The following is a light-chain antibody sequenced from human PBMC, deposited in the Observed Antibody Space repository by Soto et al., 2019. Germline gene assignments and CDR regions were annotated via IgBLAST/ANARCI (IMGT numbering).Light chain of an antibody. CDR3: SSYAGNNNPYV. CDR1: SSDVGGYNY. J-gene: IGLJ1*01. Sequence: QSALTQPPSASGSPGQSVTISCTGTSSDVGGYNYVSWYQHHPGKAHKLMVSEVSKRPSGVPDRFSGSKSGNTASLTVSGLQAEDEADYYCSSYAGNNNPYVFGTGTKLTVL. V-gene: IGLV2-8*01. CDR2: EVS.